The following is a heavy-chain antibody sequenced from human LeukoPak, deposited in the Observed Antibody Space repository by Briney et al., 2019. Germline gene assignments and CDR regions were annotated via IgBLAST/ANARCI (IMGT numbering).Heavy chain of an antibody. V-gene: IGHV4-59*11. CDR1: GGSISSHY. J-gene: IGHJ4*02. CDR2: IYYSGST. Sequence: SETLSLTCTVSGGSISSHYWSWIRQPPGKGLEWIGYIYYSGSTNYNPSLKSRVTISVDTSKNQFSLKLSSVTAADTAVYYCARESDRDGYYFDYWGQGTLVTVSS. D-gene: IGHD5-24*01. CDR3: ARESDRDGYYFDY.